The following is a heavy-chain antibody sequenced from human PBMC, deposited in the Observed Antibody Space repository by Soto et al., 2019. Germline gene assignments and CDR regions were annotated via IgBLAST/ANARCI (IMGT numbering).Heavy chain of an antibody. J-gene: IGHJ5*02. CDR3: ARSGRYFESNWFDP. CDR2: ISSSSSYI. CDR1: GFTFSSYS. Sequence: GGSLRLSCAASGFTFSSYSMNWVRQAPGKGLEWVSSISSSSSYIYYADSVKGRFTISRDNAKNSLYLQMNSLRAEDTAVYYCARSGRYFESNWFDPWGQGTLVTVSS. V-gene: IGHV3-21*01. D-gene: IGHD1-26*01.